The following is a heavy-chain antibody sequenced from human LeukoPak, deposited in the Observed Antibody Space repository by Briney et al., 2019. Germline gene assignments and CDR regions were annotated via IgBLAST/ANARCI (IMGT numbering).Heavy chain of an antibody. V-gene: IGHV3-11*01. CDR1: RFNFNDYY. J-gene: IGHJ4*02. CDR3: ASGSSSVGY. D-gene: IGHD6-6*01. Sequence: MAGGSLRLSCAVSRFNFNDYYMSWIRQAPGKGLEWLSYISSSANDKYYADSVKGRFTISRDNAKNSLYLQMNSLRDEDTAVYYCASGSSSVGYWGQGTLVTVSS. CDR2: ISSSANDK.